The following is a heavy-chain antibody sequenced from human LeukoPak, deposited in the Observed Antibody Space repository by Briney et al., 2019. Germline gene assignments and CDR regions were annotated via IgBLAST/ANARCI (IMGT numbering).Heavy chain of an antibody. CDR2: FSSDGINK. Sequence: GGSLRLSCAASGFSFSDYAMHWFRQAPGKGLEWVAVFSSDGINKYYADSVEGRFTVSRDNSINTVYLQMNTLSKEDTAVYYCARGGGIAARQPPANWGQGTLVTVSS. CDR3: ARGGGIAARQPPAN. J-gene: IGHJ4*02. V-gene: IGHV3-30-3*01. D-gene: IGHD6-6*01. CDR1: GFSFSDYA.